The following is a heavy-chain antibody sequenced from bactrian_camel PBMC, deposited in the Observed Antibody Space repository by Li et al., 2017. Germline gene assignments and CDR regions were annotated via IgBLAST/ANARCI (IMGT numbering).Heavy chain of an antibody. CDR1: GFWFGDSI. CDR2: IASDGST. D-gene: IGHD2*01. V-gene: IGHV3S53*01. Sequence: HVQLVESGGASVEAGEALRLSCTTSGFWFGDSIIAWYRQAPGKERELVSTIASDGSTFYADSVKGRFTISRDNAKNTVYLQMNSLKPEDTAMYYCNMWCIKEGLSTDDYWGQGTQVTVS. J-gene: IGHJ4*01. CDR3: NMWCIKEGLSTDDY.